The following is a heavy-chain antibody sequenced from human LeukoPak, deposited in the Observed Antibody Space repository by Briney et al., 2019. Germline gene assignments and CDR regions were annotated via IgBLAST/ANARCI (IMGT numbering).Heavy chain of an antibody. CDR3: ARWGTVTTLGRPLYNWFDP. Sequence: SETLSLTCAVSGGSISSGGYSWSWIRQPPGKGLEWIGYIYHSGSTYYNPSLKSRVTISVGRSKNQFSLKLSSVTAADTAVYYCARWGTVTTLGRPLYNWFDPWGQGTLVTVSS. D-gene: IGHD4-17*01. CDR2: IYHSGST. CDR1: GGSISSGGYS. V-gene: IGHV4-30-2*02. J-gene: IGHJ5*02.